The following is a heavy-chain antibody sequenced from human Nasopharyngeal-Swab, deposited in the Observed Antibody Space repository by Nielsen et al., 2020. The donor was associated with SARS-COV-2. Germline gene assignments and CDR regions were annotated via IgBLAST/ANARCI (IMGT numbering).Heavy chain of an antibody. D-gene: IGHD3-16*02. V-gene: IGHV3-23*01. CDR2: ISGSGGGT. CDR3: AKDRGDYDYIWGSFRGGFDY. Sequence: WIRQPPGKGPEWVSPISGSGGGTYYAASVKGRFTISRDNSKNTLYLQMNSLRAEDTAVYYCAKDRGDYDYIWGSFRGGFDYWGQGTLVTVSS. J-gene: IGHJ4*02.